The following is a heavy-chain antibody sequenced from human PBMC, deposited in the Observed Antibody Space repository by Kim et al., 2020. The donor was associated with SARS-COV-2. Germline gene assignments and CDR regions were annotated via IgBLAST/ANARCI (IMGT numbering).Heavy chain of an antibody. CDR3: VRDLSGSNYYYGMDV. CDR1: GFTFSSHD. V-gene: IGHV3-13*01. CDR2: IGADGDT. J-gene: IGHJ6*02. Sequence: GGSLRLSCAASGFTFSSHDMHWVRQATGKGLEWVSGIGADGDTYYLGSVRGRFTMSRENAKNSLYLQMNSLTVGDTAVYYCVRDLSGSNYYYGMDVWGQG. D-gene: IGHD1-26*01.